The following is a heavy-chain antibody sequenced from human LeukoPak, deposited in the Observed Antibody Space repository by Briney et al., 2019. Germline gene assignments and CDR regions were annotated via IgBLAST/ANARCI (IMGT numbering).Heavy chain of an antibody. V-gene: IGHV1-18*01. CDR2: ISAYNGNT. D-gene: IGHD3-10*01. CDR3: ARGKEVITMLRGLKPGYYFDY. J-gene: IGHJ4*02. Sequence: ASVKVSCKASGYTFTSYGISWVRQAPGQGLEWMGWISAYNGNTNYAQKLQGRVTMTTDTSTSTAYTELRSLRSDDTAVYYCARGKEVITMLRGLKPGYYFDYWGQGTLVTVSS. CDR1: GYTFTSYG.